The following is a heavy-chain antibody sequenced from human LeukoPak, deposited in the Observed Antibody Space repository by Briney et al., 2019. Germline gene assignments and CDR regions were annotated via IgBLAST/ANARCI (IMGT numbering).Heavy chain of an antibody. J-gene: IGHJ5*02. Sequence: SETLSLTCTVSGGSISSSSYYWGWIRQPPGKGLEWIGSIYYSGSTYYNPSLKSRVTISVDTSKNQFSLKLSSVTAADTAVYYCARDGLRGYNWFDPWGQGTLVTVSS. CDR3: ARDGLRGYNWFDP. CDR2: IYYSGST. D-gene: IGHD3-16*01. CDR1: GGSISSSSYY. V-gene: IGHV4-39*07.